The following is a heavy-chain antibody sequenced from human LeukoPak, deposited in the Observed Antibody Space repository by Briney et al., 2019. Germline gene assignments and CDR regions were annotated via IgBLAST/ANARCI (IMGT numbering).Heavy chain of an antibody. V-gene: IGHV1-24*01. J-gene: IGHJ3*02. D-gene: IGHD3/OR15-3a*01. CDR3: APPGPDWGDAFDI. CDR2: FDPEDCET. Sequence: ASVKVSCKVSGYSVMEVSMHWGRQAPGKGLEWMGGFDPEDCETIYAQKFQGRVTMTEDTSTDTAYMELSSLRSEDTAVYYCAPPGPDWGDAFDIWGQGTMVTVSS. CDR1: GYSVMEVS.